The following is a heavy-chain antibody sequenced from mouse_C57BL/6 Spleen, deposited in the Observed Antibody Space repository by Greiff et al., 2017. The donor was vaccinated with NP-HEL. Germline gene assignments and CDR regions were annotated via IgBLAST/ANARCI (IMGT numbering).Heavy chain of an antibody. CDR1: GYAFTNYL. D-gene: IGHD5-2*01. CDR3: AKGISMDY. CDR2: INPGSGGT. V-gene: IGHV1-54*01. J-gene: IGHJ4*01. Sequence: QVQLKESGAELVRPGTSVKVSCKASGYAFTNYLIEWVKQRPGQGLEWIGVINPGSGGTNYNEKFKGKATLTADKSSSTAYMQLSSLTSEDSAVYFCAKGISMDYWGQGTSVTVSS.